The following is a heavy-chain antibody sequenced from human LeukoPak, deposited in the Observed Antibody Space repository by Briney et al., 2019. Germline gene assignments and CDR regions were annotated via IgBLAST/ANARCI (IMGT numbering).Heavy chain of an antibody. J-gene: IGHJ4*02. Sequence: GGSLRLSCAASGFTFGSYAMHWVRQAPGKGLEWVAVISYDGSNKYYADSVKGRFTISRDNSKNTLYLQMNSLRAEDTAVYYCARDGYGRITMVRGVAIDYWGQGTLVTVSS. CDR2: ISYDGSNK. CDR3: ARDGYGRITMVRGVAIDY. D-gene: IGHD3-10*01. CDR1: GFTFGSYA. V-gene: IGHV3-30*04.